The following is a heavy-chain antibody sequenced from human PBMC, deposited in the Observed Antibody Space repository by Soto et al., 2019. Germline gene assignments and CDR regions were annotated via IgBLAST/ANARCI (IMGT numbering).Heavy chain of an antibody. CDR3: ARGYCSSTSCYAVDY. D-gene: IGHD2-2*01. V-gene: IGHV3-33*01. Sequence: QVQLVESGGGVVQPGRSLRLSCAASGFTFSSYGMHWVRQAPGKGLEWVAVIWDDGSNKYYADSVKGRFTISRDNSKNTLYLQMNSLRAEDTAVYYCARGYCSSTSCYAVDYWGQGTLVTVSS. CDR1: GFTFSSYG. CDR2: IWDDGSNK. J-gene: IGHJ4*02.